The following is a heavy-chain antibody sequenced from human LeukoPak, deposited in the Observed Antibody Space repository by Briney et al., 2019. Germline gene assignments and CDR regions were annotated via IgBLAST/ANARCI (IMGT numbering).Heavy chain of an antibody. V-gene: IGHV3-23*01. D-gene: IGHD3-10*01. CDR1: GFTFSSHA. CDR2: IGGSGRSI. CDR3: AKDSGPGSYYPTGDEY. Sequence: GGSLRLSCAASGFTFSSHAMSWVRQAPGKGLEWVSTIGGSGRSIFYADSVKGRFTIYRDNSKNILSLQMNSLRAEDTAIYYCAKDSGPGSYYPTGDEYWGQGTLVTVSS. J-gene: IGHJ4*02.